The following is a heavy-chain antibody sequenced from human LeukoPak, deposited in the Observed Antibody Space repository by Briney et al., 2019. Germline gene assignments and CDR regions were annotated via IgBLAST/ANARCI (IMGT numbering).Heavy chain of an antibody. D-gene: IGHD3-10*01. CDR1: GFTFSSYS. CDR2: IQNDGSNE. J-gene: IGHJ3*02. Sequence: GGSLRLSCAASGFTFSSYSMNWVRQAPGKGLEWVAYIQNDGSNEQYADSVKGRFSISRDNAKNSLYLQMNSLRAEDTALYYCAKDIGAASSLDAFDIWGQGTMVTVSS. CDR3: AKDIGAASSLDAFDI. V-gene: IGHV3-30*02.